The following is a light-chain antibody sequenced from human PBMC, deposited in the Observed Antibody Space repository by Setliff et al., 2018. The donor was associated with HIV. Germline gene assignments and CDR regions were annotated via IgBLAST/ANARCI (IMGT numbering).Light chain of an antibody. CDR2: EVN. CDR1: INNIGSYNR. Sequence: SVLTQPASVSGSPGQSIIISCTGTINNIGSYNRVSWYQQRPGTAPKLIIFEVNKRPSGVSNRFSGSKSGSTASLAISGLQADDEGDYYCCSYAGTDTFVVFGTGTKVTVL. J-gene: IGLJ1*01. CDR3: CSYAGTDTFVV. V-gene: IGLV2-23*02.